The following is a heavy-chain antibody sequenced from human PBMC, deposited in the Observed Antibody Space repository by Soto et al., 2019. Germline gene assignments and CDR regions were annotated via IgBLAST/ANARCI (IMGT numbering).Heavy chain of an antibody. CDR2: INHSGST. J-gene: IGHJ6*02. D-gene: IGHD6-13*01. Sequence: PSETLSLTCAFYCGSFIGYYWSWIRQPPGKGLEWIGEINHSGSTNYNPSLKSRVTISVDTSKNQFSLKLSSVTAADTAVYYCARAIRGGGYSSSWALYYYYGMDVWGQGTTVTVSS. CDR1: CGSFIGYY. V-gene: IGHV4-34*01. CDR3: ARAIRGGGYSSSWALYYYYGMDV.